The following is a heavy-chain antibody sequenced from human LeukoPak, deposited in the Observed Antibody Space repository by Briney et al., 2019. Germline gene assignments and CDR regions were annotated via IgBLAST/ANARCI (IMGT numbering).Heavy chain of an antibody. J-gene: IGHJ4*02. V-gene: IGHV3-21*01. CDR2: ISSSSSYI. Sequence: GGSLRLSCAASGFTFSSYSMNWVRQAPGKGLEWVSSISSSSSYIYYADSVKGRFTISRDNAKNSLYLQMDSLRAEDTAVYYCARSIAAAPLDYWGQGTLVTVSS. D-gene: IGHD6-13*01. CDR1: GFTFSSYS. CDR3: ARSIAAAPLDY.